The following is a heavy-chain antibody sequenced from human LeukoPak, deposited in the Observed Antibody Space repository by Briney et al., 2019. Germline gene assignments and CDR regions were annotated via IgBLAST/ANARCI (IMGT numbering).Heavy chain of an antibody. Sequence: GGSLRLSCAASGFTFSSYSMNWVRQAPGKGLEWVSSISSSSSYIYYADSVKGRFTISRDNAKNSLYLQMNSLRAEDTAVYYCAKDLPRTYYDILTGYQSSGNFDYWGQGTLVTVSS. D-gene: IGHD3-9*01. CDR3: AKDLPRTYYDILTGYQSSGNFDY. CDR1: GFTFSSYS. CDR2: ISSSSSYI. J-gene: IGHJ4*02. V-gene: IGHV3-21*04.